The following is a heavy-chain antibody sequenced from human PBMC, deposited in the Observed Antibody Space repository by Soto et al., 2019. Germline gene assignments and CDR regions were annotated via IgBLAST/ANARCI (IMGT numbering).Heavy chain of an antibody. V-gene: IGHV3-13*01. J-gene: IGHJ3*01. Sequence: EVQLVESGGGLVQPGGSLTLSCAAAGFTFSSYDMHWVRQTTGNGLEWVSVISTAGDTYYQDTVKGRCTISRETAKNSLYLQMNSLTDGATAVYYCVKESVVALDAFDVWGQATMITVSS. CDR2: ISTAGDT. D-gene: IGHD2-15*01. CDR1: GFTFSSYD. CDR3: VKESVVALDAFDV.